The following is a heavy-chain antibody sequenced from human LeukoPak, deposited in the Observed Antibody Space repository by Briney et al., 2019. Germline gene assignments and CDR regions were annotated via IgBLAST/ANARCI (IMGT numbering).Heavy chain of an antibody. CDR3: VRDAGTIPEVVDAHCDY. J-gene: IGHJ4*02. Sequence: SGGSLRLSCEASGSTFISYLIHWVRQPPGKGLEWVALISKDGTRDWYATSVRGRFTISRDNSKNTVYLHMNSLRPEDTALYYCVRDAGTIPEVVDAHCDYGGEGTLVTVPS. D-gene: IGHD1-14*01. CDR1: GSTFISYL. V-gene: IGHV3-30-3*01. CDR2: ISKDGTRD.